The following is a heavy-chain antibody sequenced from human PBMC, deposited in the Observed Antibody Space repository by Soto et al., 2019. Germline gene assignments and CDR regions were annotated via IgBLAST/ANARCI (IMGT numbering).Heavy chain of an antibody. Sequence: SETLSLTCTVSGGSISSSSYYWGWIRQPPGKGLEWIGSIYYSGSTYYNPSLKSRVTISVDTSKNQFSLKLSSVTAADTAVYYCARLGYCSGGSCYQNLDYWGQGTLVTVSS. CDR1: GGSISSSSYY. J-gene: IGHJ4*02. V-gene: IGHV4-39*01. CDR2: IYYSGST. D-gene: IGHD2-15*01. CDR3: ARLGYCSGGSCYQNLDY.